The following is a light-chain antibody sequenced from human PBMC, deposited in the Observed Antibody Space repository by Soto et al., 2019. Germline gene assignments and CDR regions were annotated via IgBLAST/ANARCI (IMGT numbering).Light chain of an antibody. CDR1: QSVGAN. J-gene: IGKJ4*01. V-gene: IGKV3-15*01. Sequence: EIVMTQSPATLSVSPGERATLSCRASQSVGANLAWYHQKPGQAPSLLMYDASTRATGVPDRFSGSGSGTELTLTVSSLQSEDFAVYYCQQYNNWPLTFGGGTKVEIK. CDR3: QQYNNWPLT. CDR2: DAS.